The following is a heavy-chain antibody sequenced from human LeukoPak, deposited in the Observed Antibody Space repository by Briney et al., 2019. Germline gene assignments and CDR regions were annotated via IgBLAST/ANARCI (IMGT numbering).Heavy chain of an antibody. J-gene: IGHJ4*02. CDR3: ARFGYYDSSGYSFDY. D-gene: IGHD3-22*01. V-gene: IGHV4-30-2*01. CDR1: GGSISSGGYS. Sequence: SETLSLTCAVYGGSISSGGYSWNWIRQPPGKGLEWIGYIYHSGSTYYNPSLKSRVTISVDRSKNQFSLKLSSVTAADTAVYYCARFGYYDSSGYSFDYWGQGTLVTVSS. CDR2: IYHSGST.